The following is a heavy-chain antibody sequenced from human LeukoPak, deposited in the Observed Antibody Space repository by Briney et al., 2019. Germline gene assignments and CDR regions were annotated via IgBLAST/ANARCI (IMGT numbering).Heavy chain of an antibody. CDR2: MNPNSGNT. Sequence: ASVKVSCKASGGTFSSYTIIWVRQAPGQGLEWMGWMNPNSGNTGYAQKFQGRVTMTRNTSISTAHMELSSLRSEDTALYYCARGRIGHAYGDYRSDYSYYYMDVWGKGTTVTISS. CDR3: ARGRIGHAYGDYRSDYSYYYMDV. D-gene: IGHD4-17*01. J-gene: IGHJ6*03. CDR1: GGTFSSYT. V-gene: IGHV1-8*01.